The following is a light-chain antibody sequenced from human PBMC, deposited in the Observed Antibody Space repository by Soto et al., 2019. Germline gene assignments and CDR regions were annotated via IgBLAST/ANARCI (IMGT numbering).Light chain of an antibody. V-gene: IGKV2-28*01. CDR3: MQALQTDLP. J-gene: IGKJ4*01. CDR2: LAF. CDR1: QSLLASNGHTY. Sequence: EIVVTQSPLSLPVTPGEPASISCRSSQSLLASNGHTYLDWYLQKPGQSPRLLIYLAFNRSSGVPDRFSGSGSGTHFTLSISRVEAEDVGVYYCMQALQTDLPFGGGTKV.